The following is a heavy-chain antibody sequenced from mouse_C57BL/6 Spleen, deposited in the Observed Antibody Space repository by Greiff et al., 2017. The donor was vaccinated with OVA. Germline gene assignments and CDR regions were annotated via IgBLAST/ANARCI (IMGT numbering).Heavy chain of an antibody. Sequence: VQLQQPGTELVKPGASVKLSCKASGYTFTSYWMHWVKQRPGQGLEWIGNINPSNGGTNYNEKFKSKATLTVDKSSSTAYMQLSSLTSEDSAVYYCARPGYDYDWYFDVWGTGTTVTVSS. CDR1: GYTFTSYW. CDR3: ARPGYDYDWYFDV. J-gene: IGHJ1*03. V-gene: IGHV1-53*01. CDR2: INPSNGGT. D-gene: IGHD2-4*01.